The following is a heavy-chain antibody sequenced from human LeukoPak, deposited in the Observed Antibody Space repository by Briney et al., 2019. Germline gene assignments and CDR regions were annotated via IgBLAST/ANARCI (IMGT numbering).Heavy chain of an antibody. Sequence: PSETLSLTCTVSGDSIGSHYWSWIRQPPGKGLEWIGYIFYVGSTNYNPSLKSRVTISVDTSKNQFSLKLSSVTAADTAVYYCARAPYYDILTGYYNLRYYYGMDVWGQGTTVTVSS. CDR2: IFYVGST. D-gene: IGHD3-9*01. J-gene: IGHJ6*02. V-gene: IGHV4-59*11. CDR1: GDSIGSHY. CDR3: ARAPYYDILTGYYNLRYYYGMDV.